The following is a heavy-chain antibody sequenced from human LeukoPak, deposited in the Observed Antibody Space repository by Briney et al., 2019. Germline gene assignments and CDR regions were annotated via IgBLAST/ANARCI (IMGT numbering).Heavy chain of an antibody. D-gene: IGHD4-17*01. J-gene: IGHJ4*02. CDR2: ISYDRSNK. Sequence: PGGSLRLSCAASGFTFSSYGMHWVRQAPGKGLEWVAVISYDRSNKYYADSVKGRFTISRDNSKNTLYLQMNSLRAEDTAVYYCAKWADYDYGDYEYYFDYWGQGTLVTGSS. V-gene: IGHV3-30*18. CDR3: AKWADYDYGDYEYYFDY. CDR1: GFTFSSYG.